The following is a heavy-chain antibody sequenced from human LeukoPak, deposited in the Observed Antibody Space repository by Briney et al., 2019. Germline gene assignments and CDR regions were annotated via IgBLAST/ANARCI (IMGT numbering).Heavy chain of an antibody. CDR3: ARQRGASGTVNWFDP. D-gene: IGHD3-10*01. J-gene: IGHJ5*02. Sequence: GGSLQISSETSGCSFTTYWIGCVRRRAGAGRVGGGAIYPDDSDTRYSPSFQGQVAISADRSIRTAYLKWNSLKASDTGMYYCARQRGASGTVNWFDPWGQGTLGTVSA. CDR1: GCSFTTYW. V-gene: IGHV5-51*01. CDR2: IYPDDSDT.